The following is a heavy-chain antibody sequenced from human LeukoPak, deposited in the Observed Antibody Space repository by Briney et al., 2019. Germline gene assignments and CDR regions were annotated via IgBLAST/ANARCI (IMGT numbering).Heavy chain of an antibody. CDR1: GFTFSSYG. V-gene: IGHV3-30*03. Sequence: GGSLRLSCAASGFTFSSYGMHWVRQAPGKGLEWVAVISYDGSNKYYADSVKGRFTISRDNSKNTLYLQMNSLRAEDTAVYYCARDPGYGSGSYPNYFDYWGQGTLVTVSS. J-gene: IGHJ4*02. CDR3: ARDPGYGSGSYPNYFDY. CDR2: ISYDGSNK. D-gene: IGHD3-10*01.